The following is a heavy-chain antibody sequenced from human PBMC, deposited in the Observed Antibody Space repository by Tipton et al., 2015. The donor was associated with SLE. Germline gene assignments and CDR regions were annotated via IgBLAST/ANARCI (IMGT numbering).Heavy chain of an antibody. Sequence: TLSLTCTVSNYPIESGYFWAWIRQPPGKGLQWIGNIYHSGTTYYNPSLQSRVTMSLDKSNNQFSLQVKSLTATDTAVYYCARPAWSGFLWWFDSWGQGTLVTVSS. CDR2: IYHSGTT. D-gene: IGHD3-3*01. V-gene: IGHV4-38-2*02. CDR3: ARPAWSGFLWWFDS. J-gene: IGHJ5*01. CDR1: NYPIESGYF.